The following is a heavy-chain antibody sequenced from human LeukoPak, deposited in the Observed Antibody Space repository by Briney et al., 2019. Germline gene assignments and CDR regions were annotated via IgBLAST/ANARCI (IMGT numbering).Heavy chain of an antibody. D-gene: IGHD3-9*01. V-gene: IGHV1-2*02. Sequence: ASVKVSCKASGYTFTGYYMDGVRQAPGQGLEWMGWINLNSGGTNYAQKFQGRVTMTRDTSISTAYMELSRLRSDDTAVYYCARDLQQINWNQNILTGYYYGYWGQGTLVTVSS. CDR1: GYTFTGYY. CDR2: INLNSGGT. J-gene: IGHJ4*02. CDR3: ARDLQQINWNQNILTGYYYGY.